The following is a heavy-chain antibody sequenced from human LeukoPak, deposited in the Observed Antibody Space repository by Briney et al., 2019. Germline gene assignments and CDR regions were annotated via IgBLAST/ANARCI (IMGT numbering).Heavy chain of an antibody. V-gene: IGHV4-38-2*02. CDR3: ARDCMTYYYDSSGLNWFDP. CDR1: GYSISSGYY. J-gene: IGHJ5*02. D-gene: IGHD3-22*01. CDR2: IYHSGST. Sequence: SETLSLTCAVSGYSISSGYYWGWIRQPPGKGLEWIGSIYHSGSTYYNPSLKSRVTISVDTSKNQFSLKLSSVTAADTAVYYRARDCMTYYYDSSGLNWFDPWGQGTLVTVSS.